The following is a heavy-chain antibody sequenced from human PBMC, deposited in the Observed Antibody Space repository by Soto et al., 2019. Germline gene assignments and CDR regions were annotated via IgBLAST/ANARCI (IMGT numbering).Heavy chain of an antibody. CDR2: ISAYNGNT. CDR3: ARKNYDFWSGYGWFDP. J-gene: IGHJ5*02. V-gene: IGHV1-18*01. Sequence: ASVKVSCKASGYTFTSYGISWVRQAPGQGLEWMGWISAYNGNTNYAQKLQGRVTMTTDTSTSTAYTELRSLRSDDTAVYYCARKNYDFWSGYGWFDPWGQGTLVTVSS. CDR1: GYTFTSYG. D-gene: IGHD3-3*01.